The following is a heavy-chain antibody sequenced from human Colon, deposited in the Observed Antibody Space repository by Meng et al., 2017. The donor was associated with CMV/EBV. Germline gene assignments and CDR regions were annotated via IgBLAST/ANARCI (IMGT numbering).Heavy chain of an antibody. Sequence: ETLSLTCTVSGGSVNSDSDYWSWVRQAPGKGLEWVSSISSSSSYIYYADSVKGRFTISRDNAKNSLYLQMNSLRAEDTAVYYCAVLTRVDYWGQGTLVTVSS. CDR1: GGSVNSDSDY. D-gene: IGHD4/OR15-4a*01. CDR3: AVLTRVDY. J-gene: IGHJ4*02. CDR2: ISSSSSYI. V-gene: IGHV3-21*01.